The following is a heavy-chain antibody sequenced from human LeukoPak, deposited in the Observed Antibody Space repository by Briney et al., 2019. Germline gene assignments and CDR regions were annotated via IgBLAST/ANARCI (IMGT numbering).Heavy chain of an antibody. J-gene: IGHJ5*02. D-gene: IGHD3-22*01. V-gene: IGHV1-24*01. Sequence: ASVEVSCKVSGYTLTELSMHWVRQAPGKGLEWMGGFDPEDGETIYAQKFQGRVTMTEDTSTDTAYMELSSLRSEDTAVYYCATEFGYPQTNWFDPWGQGTLVTVSS. CDR2: FDPEDGET. CDR3: ATEFGYPQTNWFDP. CDR1: GYTLTELS.